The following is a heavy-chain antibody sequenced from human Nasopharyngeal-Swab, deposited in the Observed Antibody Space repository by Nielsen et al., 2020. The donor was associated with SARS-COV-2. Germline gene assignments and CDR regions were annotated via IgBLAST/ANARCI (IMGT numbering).Heavy chain of an antibody. Sequence: SETLSLTCAVSGGSISSGGYSWSWIRQPPGKGLEWIGYIYHSGSTYYNPSLKSRVTISVDRSKNQFSLKLSSVTAADTAVYYCAKFWSGYYGHWFDPWGKGTSVTVSS. D-gene: IGHD3-3*01. CDR1: GGSISSGGYS. CDR2: IYHSGST. J-gene: IGHJ5*02. V-gene: IGHV4-30-2*01. CDR3: AKFWSGYYGHWFDP.